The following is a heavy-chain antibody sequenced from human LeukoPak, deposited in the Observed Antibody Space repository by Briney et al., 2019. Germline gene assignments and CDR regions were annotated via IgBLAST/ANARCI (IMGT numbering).Heavy chain of an antibody. CDR2: TYYRSKRYN. D-gene: IGHD2-2*01. J-gene: IGHJ6*03. Sequence: SQTLSLTCAISGDSVSSNSAAWNWIRQSPSRGLEWLGRTYYRSKRYNDYAVSVKSRITINPDTSKNQFSLQLNSVTPEDTAVYYCARGPRYCSSTSCYHYYYMDVWGKGTTVTVSS. V-gene: IGHV6-1*01. CDR1: GDSVSSNSAA. CDR3: ARGPRYCSSTSCYHYYYMDV.